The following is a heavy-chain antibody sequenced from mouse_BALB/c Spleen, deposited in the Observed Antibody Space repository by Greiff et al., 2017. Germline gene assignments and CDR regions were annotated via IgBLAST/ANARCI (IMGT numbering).Heavy chain of an antibody. Sequence: EVKLMESGGGLVKPGGSLKLSCAASGFTFSSYAMSWVRQTPEKRLEWVATISSGGSYTYYPDSVKGRFTISRDNAKNTLYLQMSSLRSEDTAMYYCARDYYGSPYYAMDYWGQGTSVTVSS. J-gene: IGHJ4*01. CDR3: ARDYYGSPYYAMDY. CDR1: GFTFSSYA. D-gene: IGHD1-1*01. CDR2: ISSGGSYT. V-gene: IGHV5-9-3*01.